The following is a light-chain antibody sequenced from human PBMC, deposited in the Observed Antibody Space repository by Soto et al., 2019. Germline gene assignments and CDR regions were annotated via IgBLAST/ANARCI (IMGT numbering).Light chain of an antibody. V-gene: IGLV2-14*01. CDR1: STDVGGFNY. CDR2: QVS. J-gene: IGLJ1*01. Sequence: QSALTQPASVSGSPGQSITISCTGTSTDVGGFNYVSWFQQHPGKSPKLILYQVSYRPSGVSDRFSGSKSGNMASLTISGLQTEDEADYYCNSYTSTSTPYVFGTGTKVTVL. CDR3: NSYTSTSTPYV.